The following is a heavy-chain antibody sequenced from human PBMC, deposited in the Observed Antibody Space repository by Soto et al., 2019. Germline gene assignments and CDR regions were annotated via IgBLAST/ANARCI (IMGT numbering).Heavy chain of an antibody. CDR2: IIPIFGTA. D-gene: IGHD4-17*01. V-gene: IGHV1-69*13. CDR3: ARVTFTVTTNFPIYGMDV. Sequence: ASVKVSCKASGGTFSSYAISWVRQAPGQGLEWMGGIIPIFGTANYAQKFQGRVTITADESTSPAYMELSSLRSEDTAVYYCARVTFTVTTNFPIYGMDVWGQGTTVTVSS. CDR1: GGTFSSYA. J-gene: IGHJ6*02.